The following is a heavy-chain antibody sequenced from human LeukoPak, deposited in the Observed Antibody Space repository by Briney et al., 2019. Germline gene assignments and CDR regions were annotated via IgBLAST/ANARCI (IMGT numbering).Heavy chain of an antibody. J-gene: IGHJ6*02. Sequence: PSETLSLTCTVSGGSISSGDYYWSWIRQPPGKGLEWIGYIYYSGSTYYNPSLKSRVTISVDTSKNQFSLKLSSVTAADTAVYYCARHVPGSPVTRGYYYYGMDVWGQGTTVTVSS. CDR2: IYYSGST. CDR3: ARHVPGSPVTRGYYYYGMDV. CDR1: GGSISSGDYY. V-gene: IGHV4-30-4*01. D-gene: IGHD4-17*01.